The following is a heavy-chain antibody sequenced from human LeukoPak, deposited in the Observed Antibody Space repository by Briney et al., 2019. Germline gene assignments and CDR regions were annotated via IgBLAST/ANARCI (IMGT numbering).Heavy chain of an antibody. CDR3: VRDFRSADY. J-gene: IGHJ4*02. CDR2: ICPDGTVT. Sequence: GSLRLSCAASGFTFRSYWMSRVRQAPGKGPMWVSRICPDGTVTNYADSVKARFIISRDNARNTVYLQMNSLRVEDTAVYYCVRDFRSADYWGQGTLVTVSS. V-gene: IGHV3-74*01. CDR1: GFTFRSYW.